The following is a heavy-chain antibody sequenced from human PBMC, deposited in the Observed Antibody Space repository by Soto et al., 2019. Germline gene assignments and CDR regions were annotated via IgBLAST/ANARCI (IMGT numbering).Heavy chain of an antibody. V-gene: IGHV3-30*03. CDR2: ISKDGSVK. Sequence: QVQLVESGGGVVQPGRSLRLSCAASGFTFSSYGMHWVRQAPGKGLEWVAVISKDGSVKYYADSVKGRFNSSRDNSQNTLYLQMNSLGAEDTAVYYCTGEVASGYWGQGTLVTVSS. CDR3: TGEVASGY. CDR1: GFTFSSYG. D-gene: IGHD2-8*02. J-gene: IGHJ4*02.